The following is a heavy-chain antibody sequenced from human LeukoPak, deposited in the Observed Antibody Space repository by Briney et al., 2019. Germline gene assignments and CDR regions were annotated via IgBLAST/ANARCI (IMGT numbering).Heavy chain of an antibody. CDR2: ISSSSSYI. CDR3: AREGPPEYYFDY. Sequence: GRSLRLSCAASGFTFSSYSMNWVRQAPGKGLEWVSSISSSSSYIYYADSVKGRFTISRDNAKNSLYLQMNSLRAEDTAVYYCAREGPPEYYFDYWGQGTLVTVSS. V-gene: IGHV3-21*01. J-gene: IGHJ4*02. CDR1: GFTFSSYS.